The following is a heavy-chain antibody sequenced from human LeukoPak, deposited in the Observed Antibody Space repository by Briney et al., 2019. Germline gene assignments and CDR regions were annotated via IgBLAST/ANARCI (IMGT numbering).Heavy chain of an antibody. V-gene: IGHV3-30*09. D-gene: IGHD3-22*01. CDR3: ARDPHTRYYERSGYDY. CDR2: ISDDGINK. CDR1: GFTFSSYI. Sequence: GRSLRLSCAASGFTFSSYIMHWVRQAPGKGLEWVTFISDDGINKYYADSVTGRFAISRDNSENTLYLQMNNLRPEDTAVYYCARDPHTRYYERSGYDYWGQGTLVTVSS. J-gene: IGHJ4*02.